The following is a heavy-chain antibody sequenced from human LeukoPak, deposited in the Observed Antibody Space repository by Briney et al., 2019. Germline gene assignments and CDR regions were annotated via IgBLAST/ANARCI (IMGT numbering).Heavy chain of an antibody. CDR2: ISWNSGSI. V-gene: IGHV3-9*01. CDR3: AKGSGYCLTPFDY. CDR1: GFTFDDYA. D-gene: IGHD3-22*01. J-gene: IGHJ4*02. Sequence: GRSLRLSCAASGFTFDDYAMHWVRQAPGKGLEWVSGISWNSGSIGYADSVKGRFTISRDNAKNSLYLQMNSLRAEDTALYYCAKGSGYCLTPFDYWGQGTLVTVSS.